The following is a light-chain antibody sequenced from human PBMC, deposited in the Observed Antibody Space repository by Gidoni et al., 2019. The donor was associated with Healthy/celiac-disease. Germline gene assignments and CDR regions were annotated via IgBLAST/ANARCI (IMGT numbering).Light chain of an antibody. J-gene: IGLJ2*01. Sequence: QSVLTQPPSVSGAPGQRVTISCTGRSSNIGAGYDVHGYQQLPGTAPKLLIYGNSNRPSGVPDRFSGSKSGTSASLAITGLQAEDEADYYCQSYDSSLSGSRVFGGGTKLTVL. CDR3: QSYDSSLSGSRV. CDR2: GNS. V-gene: IGLV1-40*01. CDR1: SSNIGAGYD.